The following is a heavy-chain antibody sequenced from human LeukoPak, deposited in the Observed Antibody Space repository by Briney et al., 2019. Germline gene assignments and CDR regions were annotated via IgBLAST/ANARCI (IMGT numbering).Heavy chain of an antibody. CDR1: GGSISSYY. D-gene: IGHD2-2*01. CDR2: IYTSGST. J-gene: IGHJ5*02. V-gene: IGHV4-4*07. CDR3: AREGGIVVVPAAIVEVYNWFDP. Sequence: PSETLSLTCTVSGGSISSYYWRWIRQPAGKGLEWIGRIYTSGSTNYNPSLKSRVTMSVDTCKNQFSLKLSSVTAADTAVYYCAREGGIVVVPAAIVEVYNWFDPWGQGTLVTVSS.